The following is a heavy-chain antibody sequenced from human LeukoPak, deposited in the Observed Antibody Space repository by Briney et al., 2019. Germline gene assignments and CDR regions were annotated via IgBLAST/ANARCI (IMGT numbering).Heavy chain of an antibody. V-gene: IGHV1-69*02. D-gene: IGHD1-7*01. CDR1: GDTFSSYT. Sequence: ASVKVSCKASGDTFSSYTISWVRQAPGQGLEWMGRIIPILGIANYAQKFQGRVTITADKSTSTAYMELSSLRSEDTAVYYCARQRLTGTYYFDYWGQGTLVTVSS. J-gene: IGHJ4*02. CDR3: ARQRLTGTYYFDY. CDR2: IIPILGIA.